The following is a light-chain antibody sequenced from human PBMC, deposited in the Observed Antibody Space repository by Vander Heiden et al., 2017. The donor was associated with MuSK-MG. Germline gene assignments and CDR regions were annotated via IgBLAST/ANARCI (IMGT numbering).Light chain of an antibody. CDR1: TSDVGGYNY. J-gene: IGLJ1*01. CDR3: SSYTSSSRGV. CDR2: DGN. Sequence: QSALTQPASASASPGQSITISCTGTTSDVGGYNYVSWYQQHPDKAPKLMIYDGNKRPAVVSIRFSGSKAGNTASLTISGLQAEDEADYYCSSYTSSSRGVFGTGTKVTVL. V-gene: IGLV2-14*03.